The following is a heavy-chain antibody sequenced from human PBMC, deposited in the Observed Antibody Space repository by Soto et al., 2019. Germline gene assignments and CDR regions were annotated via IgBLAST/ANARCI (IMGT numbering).Heavy chain of an antibody. CDR3: ARDRIEMATITLYYYYGMDV. J-gene: IGHJ6*02. CDR2: IYYSGST. D-gene: IGHD5-12*01. Sequence: PSETLSLTCTVSGGSISSGDYYWSWIRQPPGKGLEWIGYIYYSGSTYYNPSLKSRVTISVDTSKNQFSLQLNSVTPEDTAVYYCARDRIEMATITLYYYYGMDVWGQGTTVTV. V-gene: IGHV4-30-4*01. CDR1: GGSISSGDYY.